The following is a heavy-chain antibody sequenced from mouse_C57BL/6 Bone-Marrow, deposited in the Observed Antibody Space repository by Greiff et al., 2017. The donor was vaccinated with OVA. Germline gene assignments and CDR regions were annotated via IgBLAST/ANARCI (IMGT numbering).Heavy chain of an antibody. CDR3: AILRWDYFDY. J-gene: IGHJ2*01. CDR2: IYPGGGYT. V-gene: IGHV1-63*01. CDR1: GYTFTNYW. D-gene: IGHD1-1*01. Sequence: QVQLQQSGAELVRPGTSVKMSCKASGYTFTNYWIGWAKQRPGHGLEWIGDIYPGGGYTNYNEKFKGKATLTADKSSSTAYMQFSSLTSEDSDIYYCAILRWDYFDYWGQGTTLTVSS.